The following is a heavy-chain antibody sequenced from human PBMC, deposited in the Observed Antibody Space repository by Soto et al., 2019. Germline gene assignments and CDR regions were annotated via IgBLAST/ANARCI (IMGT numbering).Heavy chain of an antibody. D-gene: IGHD3-10*01. V-gene: IGHV1-18*04. Sequence: ASVKVSCKASGYTFTSYGISWVRQAPGQGLEWMGWISAYNGNTNYAQKLQGRVTMTTDTSTSTAYMELRSLRSDDTAVYYCARDGPALRITMVRGVILYYYYGMDVWGQGTMVTVSS. CDR1: GYTFTSYG. CDR2: ISAYNGNT. CDR3: ARDGPALRITMVRGVILYYYYGMDV. J-gene: IGHJ6*02.